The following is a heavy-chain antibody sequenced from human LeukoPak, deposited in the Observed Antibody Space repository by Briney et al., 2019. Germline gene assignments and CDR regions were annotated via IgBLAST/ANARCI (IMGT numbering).Heavy chain of an antibody. J-gene: IGHJ4*02. V-gene: IGHV3-23*01. CDR3: AKSDCGSDGCKLLNY. Sequence: QTGGSLRLSCAASGFIFSHYTMTWVRQAPGKGLEWVSSINGSGDVTKYADFVMGRFTISRDNSKNTVSLQMNSLRAEDTAVYYCAKSDCGSDGCKLLNYWGQGTLVMASS. CDR2: INGSGDVT. D-gene: IGHD2-21*01. CDR1: GFIFSHYT.